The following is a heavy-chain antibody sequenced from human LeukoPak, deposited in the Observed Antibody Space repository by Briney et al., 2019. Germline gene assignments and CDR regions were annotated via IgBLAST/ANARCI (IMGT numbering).Heavy chain of an antibody. J-gene: IGHJ4*02. V-gene: IGHV3-23*01. CDR1: GFTFSTYA. D-gene: IGHD4-17*01. Sequence: SGGSLRLSCAASGFTFSTYAMSWVRQAPGKGLEWVSVIRGSGGSTYYADSVKGRFTISRDNSKNTLYLQMNSLRAEDTAVYYCARDIDNGDYVVYWGQGTLVTVSS. CDR2: IRGSGGST. CDR3: ARDIDNGDYVVY.